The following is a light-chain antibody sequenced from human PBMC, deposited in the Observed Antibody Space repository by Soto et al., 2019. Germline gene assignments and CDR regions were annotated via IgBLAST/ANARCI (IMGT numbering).Light chain of an antibody. CDR3: QQYSYFAT. CDR2: KAS. Sequence: DIQMTQSPSTLSASVGDRVTITCRASQSISSWLTWYQQKAGQAPKLLIYKASIVESGVPSRFSGSGSGTEFTLTISRVQPDDSATYYCQQYSYFATFGQGTRVEVK. J-gene: IGKJ1*01. CDR1: QSISSW. V-gene: IGKV1-5*03.